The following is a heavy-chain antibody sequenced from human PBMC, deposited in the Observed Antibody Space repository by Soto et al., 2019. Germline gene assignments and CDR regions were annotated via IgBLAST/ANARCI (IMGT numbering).Heavy chain of an antibody. CDR2: IYYSGST. J-gene: IGHJ3*02. V-gene: IGHV4-30-4*01. CDR1: GGSISSGDYY. CDR3: ATCPVRTTCAFDI. D-gene: IGHD1-1*01. Sequence: QVQLQESGPGLVKPSQTLSLTCTVSGGSISSGDYYWSWIRQPPGKGLEWIGYIYYSGSTYYNPSLKSRVTISVDTSENQFSLKLSSVTAADTAVYYCATCPVRTTCAFDIWGQGTMVTVSS.